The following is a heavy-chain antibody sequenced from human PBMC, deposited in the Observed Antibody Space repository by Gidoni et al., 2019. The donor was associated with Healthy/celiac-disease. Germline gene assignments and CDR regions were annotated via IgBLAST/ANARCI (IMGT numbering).Heavy chain of an antibody. V-gene: IGHV1-3*01. J-gene: IGHJ5*02. D-gene: IGHD2-15*01. CDR1: GYTFTSYA. Sequence: QVQLVQSGAEVTKPGASVKVSCKASGYTFTSYAMHWVRQAPGQRLEWMGWINAGNGNTKYSQKFQGRVTITRDTSASTAYMELSSLRSEDTAVYYCARDGGYCSGGSCYRWFDPWGQGTLVTVSS. CDR2: INAGNGNT. CDR3: ARDGGYCSGGSCYRWFDP.